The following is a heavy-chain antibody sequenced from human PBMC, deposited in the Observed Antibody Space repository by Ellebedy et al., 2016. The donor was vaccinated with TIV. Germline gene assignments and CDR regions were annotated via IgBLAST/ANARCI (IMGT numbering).Heavy chain of an antibody. V-gene: IGHV4-59*01. Sequence: MPSETLSLTCTVTGGSISGSHWRWILQSPGQGLEWIGYIYYSWNPNYNPSLKSRVTISVDTSKNQFSLKLTSVTAADPAVYYFARVPQLYNWFDPWGQGTRVTVSS. CDR2: IYYSWNP. J-gene: IGHJ5*02. CDR3: ARVPQLYNWFDP. CDR1: GGSISGSH.